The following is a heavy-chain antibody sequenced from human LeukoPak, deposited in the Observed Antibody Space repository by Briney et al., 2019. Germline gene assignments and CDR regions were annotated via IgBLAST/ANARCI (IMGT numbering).Heavy chain of an antibody. V-gene: IGHV3-21*01. J-gene: IGHJ6*02. CDR3: ARDKVTMVRGVFTHTGMDV. CDR1: GFTFSSYS. Sequence: PGGSLRLSCAASGFTFSSYSMNWVRQAPGKGLEWVSSISSSSSYIYYADSVKGRFTISRDSAKNSLYLQMNSLRAEDTAVYYCARDKVTMVRGVFTHTGMDVWGQGTTVTVSS. D-gene: IGHD3-10*01. CDR2: ISSSSSYI.